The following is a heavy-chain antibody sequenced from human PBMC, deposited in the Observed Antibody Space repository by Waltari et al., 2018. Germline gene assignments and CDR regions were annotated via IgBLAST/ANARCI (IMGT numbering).Heavy chain of an antibody. CDR1: DHTFINFG. CDR3: ARDKGTLGYRSPRYGMDV. J-gene: IGHJ6*02. CDR2: ITGQPGDS. V-gene: IGHV1-18*01. D-gene: IGHD2-15*01. Sequence: QVQLVQSGAEMREPGASVKVSCQAPDHTFINFGLNWVRQAPGQGLQWLGWITGQPGDSIHAQGVKGRVTITADKSTSTAYMELSSLRSEDTAVYYCARDKGTLGYRSPRYGMDVWGQGTTVTVSS.